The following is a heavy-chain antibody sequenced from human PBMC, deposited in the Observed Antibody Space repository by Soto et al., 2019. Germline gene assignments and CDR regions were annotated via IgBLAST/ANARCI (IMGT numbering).Heavy chain of an antibody. J-gene: IGHJ3*02. CDR2: ISHTGTT. V-gene: IGHV4-59*01. Sequence: TLSVPSTVSAGSSSSYYCCWIRQSPGKGLEWVAYISHTGTTDYNPSLKSRLTISLDTSKNQFSLKLTSVTAADTAVYYCARGPPWMDAFDIWGQGILVT. CDR1: AGSSSSYY. D-gene: IGHD5-12*01. CDR3: ARGPPWMDAFDI.